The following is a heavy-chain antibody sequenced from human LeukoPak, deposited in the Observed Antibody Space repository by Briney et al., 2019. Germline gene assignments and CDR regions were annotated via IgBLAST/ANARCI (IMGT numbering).Heavy chain of an antibody. CDR1: GGTFSSYA. V-gene: IGHV1-69*05. CDR2: IIPIFGTA. D-gene: IGHD2-2*01. CDR3: ASQPAADAFDI. J-gene: IGHJ3*02. Sequence: GASVKVSCKASGGTFSSYAISWVRQAPGQGLEWMGRIIPIFGTANYAQKFQGRVTITTDESTSTAYMELSSLRSEDTAVYYCASQPAADAFDIWGQGTMVTVSS.